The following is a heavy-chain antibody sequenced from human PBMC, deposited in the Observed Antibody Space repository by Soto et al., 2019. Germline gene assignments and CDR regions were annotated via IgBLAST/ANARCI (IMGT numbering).Heavy chain of an antibody. J-gene: IGHJ4*02. D-gene: IGHD6-19*01. V-gene: IGHV4-59*01. CDR1: GYSFSDYD. CDR3: ARGHYSSGWTIDK. CDR2: VFHSATT. Sequence: SETLSLTCTVSGYSFSDYDWNWVRQVTGKGLEWIVFVFHSATTSYNPSLKTRVAISDDTSKKQFSLRLTSVTAADTAIYYCARGHYSSGWTIDKWGKGILVTXSS.